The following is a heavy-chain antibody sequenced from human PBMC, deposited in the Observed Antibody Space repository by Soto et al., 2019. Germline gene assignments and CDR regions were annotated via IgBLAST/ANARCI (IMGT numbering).Heavy chain of an antibody. CDR2: VSGSGGST. Sequence: EVPLLESGGGLVQPGGSLRLSCAASGFTFSSYAMRWVRQAPGKGLEWVSAVSGSGGSTYYADSVKGRFTISRDNSKTTLYLQMNSLRAEDTAVYYCARRGPGTYFDYWGQGTLVTVSS. J-gene: IGHJ4*02. V-gene: IGHV3-23*01. D-gene: IGHD6-13*01. CDR1: GFTFSSYA. CDR3: ARRGPGTYFDY.